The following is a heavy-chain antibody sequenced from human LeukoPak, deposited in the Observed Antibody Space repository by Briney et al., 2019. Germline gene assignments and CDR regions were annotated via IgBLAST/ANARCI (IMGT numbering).Heavy chain of an antibody. Sequence: SVKVSCKASGGTFSSYAISWVRQAPGQGLEWMGGIIPIFGTANYAQKFQGRVTITADKSTSTAYMELSSLRSEDTAVYYCARGGEEYCSGGSRYSAGLYGMDVWGKGTTVTVSS. D-gene: IGHD2-15*01. CDR3: ARGGEEYCSGGSRYSAGLYGMDV. CDR1: GGTFSSYA. CDR2: IIPIFGTA. J-gene: IGHJ6*04. V-gene: IGHV1-69*06.